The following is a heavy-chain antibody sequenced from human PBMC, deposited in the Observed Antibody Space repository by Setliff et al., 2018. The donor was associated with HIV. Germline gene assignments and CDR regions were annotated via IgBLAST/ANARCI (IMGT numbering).Heavy chain of an antibody. CDR2: IKQDGTDK. V-gene: IGHV3-7*01. J-gene: IGHJ4*02. CDR1: GFTFSDYW. D-gene: IGHD2-2*01. CDR3: ARDTCDTPSCYAGPRFVY. Sequence: GGSLRLSCAASGFTFSDYWMSWVRQAPGKGLEWVANIKQDGTDKYYVDSVRGHFTISRDNARNSLFLQMNSLRVEDTAVYYCARDTCDTPSCYAGPRFVYWGQGNLVTVSS.